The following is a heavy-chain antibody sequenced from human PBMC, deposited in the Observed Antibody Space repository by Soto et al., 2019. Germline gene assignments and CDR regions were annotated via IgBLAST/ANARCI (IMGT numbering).Heavy chain of an antibody. CDR1: GYTFTSYY. V-gene: IGHV1-46*01. CDR3: AREGSGYYDSSGYYYRSYYFDY. D-gene: IGHD3-22*01. Sequence: ASVKVSCKASGYTFTSYYMHWVRQAPGQGLEWMGIINPSGGSASYAQKFQGRVTMTRDTSTSTVYMELSSLRSEDTAVYYCAREGSGYYDSSGYYYRSYYFDYWGQGTLVNVSS. J-gene: IGHJ4*02. CDR2: INPSGGSA.